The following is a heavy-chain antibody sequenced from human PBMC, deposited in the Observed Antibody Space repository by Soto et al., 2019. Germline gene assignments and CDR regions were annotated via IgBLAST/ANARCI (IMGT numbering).Heavy chain of an antibody. CDR2: INPNSGGT. Sequence: QVQLVQSGAEVKKPGASVKVSCKASGYTFTGYYMHWVRQAPGQGLEWMGWINPNSGGTNYAQKFQGWVTMTRDTSISTAYMELSRLRSYDTAVYYCARAEAVGATWGGLYYYYGMDVWGQGTTVTVAS. V-gene: IGHV1-2*04. CDR1: GYTFTGYY. CDR3: ARAEAVGATWGGLYYYYGMDV. D-gene: IGHD1-26*01. J-gene: IGHJ6*02.